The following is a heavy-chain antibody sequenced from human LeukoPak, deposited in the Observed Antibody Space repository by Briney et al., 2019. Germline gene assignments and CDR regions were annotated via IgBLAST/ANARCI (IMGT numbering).Heavy chain of an antibody. V-gene: IGHV3-23*01. CDR2: ITSGFTP. D-gene: IGHD2-15*01. CDR1: GLTFSDYA. CDR3: AKDYSDSRVADVFLEY. Sequence: PGGSLRLSCAASGLTFSDYAMSWFRQAPGKGLEWVSGITSGFTPHYADSVKGRFTISRDNSKNMFHLQLNSLRAEDTAVYYCAKDYSDSRVADVFLEYWGQGTLVTVSS. J-gene: IGHJ4*02.